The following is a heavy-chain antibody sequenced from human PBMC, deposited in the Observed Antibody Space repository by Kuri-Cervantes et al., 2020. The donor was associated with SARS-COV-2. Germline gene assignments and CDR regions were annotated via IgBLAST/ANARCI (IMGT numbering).Heavy chain of an antibody. J-gene: IGHJ6*02. CDR1: GGSISSSSYY. D-gene: IGHD3-10*01. CDR2: IYYGGST. V-gene: IGHV4-39*01. CDR3: ARTNRGRYYYYDGMDV. Sequence: ESLKISCTASGGSISSSSYYWGWLRQPPGKGLEWIGSIYYGGSTYYNPSLNSRVTISVVTSKNQFSLKLSSVTAADTAVYYCARTNRGRYYYYDGMDVWGQGTTVTVSS.